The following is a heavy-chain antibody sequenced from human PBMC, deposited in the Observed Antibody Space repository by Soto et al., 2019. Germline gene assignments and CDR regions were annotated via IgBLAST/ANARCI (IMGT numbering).Heavy chain of an antibody. CDR1: GFTFSSYE. CDR3: AGSSARPRSNFDN. Sequence: GGSLRLSCAASGFTFSSYEMNWVRQAPGKGLEWVSYISSSGSTIYYADSVKGRFTISRDNAKNSLYMQLNSLRAEDTAVYYCAGSSARPRSNFDNWSQGTLVTVSS. V-gene: IGHV3-48*03. CDR2: ISSSGSTI. D-gene: IGHD1-26*01. J-gene: IGHJ4*02.